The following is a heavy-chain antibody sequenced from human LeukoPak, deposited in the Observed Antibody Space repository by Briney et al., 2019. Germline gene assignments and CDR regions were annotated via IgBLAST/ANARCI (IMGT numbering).Heavy chain of an antibody. CDR1: EFTLSVYG. V-gene: IGHV3-30*02. Sequence: GGSPRLSCITSEFTLSVYGTYCVCQAPGKGLEWVAFIRYDGNDKKYADSVKGRFTISRDNSNDTWYLQMNSVTPDDTAIYNFAENHVSGRRDFWGDYDYWGQGTLVTVSS. CDR2: IRYDGNDK. CDR3: AENHVSGRRDFWGDYDY. D-gene: IGHD3-16*01. J-gene: IGHJ4*02.